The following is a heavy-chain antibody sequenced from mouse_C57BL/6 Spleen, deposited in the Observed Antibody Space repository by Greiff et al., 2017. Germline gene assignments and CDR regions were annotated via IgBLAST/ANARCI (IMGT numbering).Heavy chain of an antibody. CDR3: AREGSSGYVGYFDY. CDR1: GYAFSSYW. J-gene: IGHJ2*01. CDR2: IYPGDGDT. Sequence: QVQLQQSGAELVKPGASVKISCKASGYAFSSYWMNWVKQRPGKGLEWIGQIYPGDGDTNYNGKFKGKATLTADKSSSTAYMQLSSLTSEDSAVYFCAREGSSGYVGYFDYWGQGTTLTVSS. D-gene: IGHD3-2*02. V-gene: IGHV1-80*01.